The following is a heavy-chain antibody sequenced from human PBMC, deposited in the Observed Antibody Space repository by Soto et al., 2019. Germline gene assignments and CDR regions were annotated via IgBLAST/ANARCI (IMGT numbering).Heavy chain of an antibody. D-gene: IGHD2-15*01. CDR1: GGSISSSSYY. Sequence: PSETLSLTCTVSGGSISSSSYYWGWIRQPPGKGLEWIGSISSSGSTYYKPSLKSRVAMSVDTSKNQFSLIVYSVTAADTAVYYRARGVLHWGQGTLVTVS. CDR3: ARGVLH. V-gene: IGHV4-39*07. J-gene: IGHJ4*01. CDR2: ISSSGST.